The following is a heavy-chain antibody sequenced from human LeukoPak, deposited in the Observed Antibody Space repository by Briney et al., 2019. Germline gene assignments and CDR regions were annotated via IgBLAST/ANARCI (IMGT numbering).Heavy chain of an antibody. J-gene: IGHJ4*02. D-gene: IGHD5-12*01. CDR2: ISGSGGST. Sequence: GGSLRLSCAASGFTFSSYAMSWVRQAPGKGLEWVSAISGSGGSTYYADSMKGRFTISRDNSKNTLYLQMNSLRAEDTAVYYCARAGYDPFDYWGQGTLVTVSS. CDR3: ARAGYDPFDY. CDR1: GFTFSSYA. V-gene: IGHV3-23*01.